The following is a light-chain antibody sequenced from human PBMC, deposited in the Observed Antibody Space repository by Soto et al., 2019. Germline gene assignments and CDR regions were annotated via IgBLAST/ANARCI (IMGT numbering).Light chain of an antibody. Sequence: EIVLTQSPATLSLSPGERATLSCRASQSVSSYLAWYQQKPGQAPRLLIYDASNRATGIPARFSGSGSGKDFTLTISSLEPEDFAVYYCQQRSNWPRTFGQGTKVDI. CDR2: DAS. CDR1: QSVSSY. J-gene: IGKJ1*01. V-gene: IGKV3-11*01. CDR3: QQRSNWPRT.